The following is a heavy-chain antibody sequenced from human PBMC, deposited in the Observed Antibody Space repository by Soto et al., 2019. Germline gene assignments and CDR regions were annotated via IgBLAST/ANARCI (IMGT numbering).Heavy chain of an antibody. V-gene: IGHV3-53*02. J-gene: IGHJ3*01. CDR3: ATTVTRLIAFDV. Sequence: EVHLVDTGGGLIQPGGSLRLSCAASGFTVSSHYMSWVRQTPGKGLEWVSILYASDSTFYADSVEGRFTISRDNSKNTVYLQLNSLRAEDTAVYYCATTVTRLIAFDVWGQGTMVTVSS. CDR1: GFTVSSHY. D-gene: IGHD4-17*01. CDR2: LYASDST.